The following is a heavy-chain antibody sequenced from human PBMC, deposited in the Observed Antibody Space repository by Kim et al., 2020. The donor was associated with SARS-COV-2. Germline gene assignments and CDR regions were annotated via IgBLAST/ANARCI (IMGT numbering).Heavy chain of an antibody. Sequence: SRVTISVDTSKNQFSLKLSSVTAADTAVYYCARASHIVVVTASTGGAFDIWGQGTMVTVSS. V-gene: IGHV4-31*02. J-gene: IGHJ3*02. CDR3: ARASHIVVVTASTGGAFDI. D-gene: IGHD2-21*02.